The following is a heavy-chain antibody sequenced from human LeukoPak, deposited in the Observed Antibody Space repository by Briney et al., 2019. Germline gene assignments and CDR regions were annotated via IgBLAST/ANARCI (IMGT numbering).Heavy chain of an antibody. J-gene: IGHJ4*02. Sequence: GGSLRLSCAASGFTFSSSSISWVRQAPGKGLEWVSAISGSGGNTYYADSVKGRFTISRDNSKNTLYLQMTSLRAEDTAVYYCAKDASVTTLPSDFDYWGQGTLVTVSS. CDR1: GFTFSSSS. CDR2: ISGSGGNT. V-gene: IGHV3-23*01. CDR3: AKDASVTTLPSDFDY. D-gene: IGHD4-17*01.